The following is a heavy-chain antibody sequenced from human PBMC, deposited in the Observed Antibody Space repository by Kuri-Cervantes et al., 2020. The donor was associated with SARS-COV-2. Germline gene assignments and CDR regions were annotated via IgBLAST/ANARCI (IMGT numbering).Heavy chain of an antibody. V-gene: IGHV4-59*12. CDR2: IYYSGTT. D-gene: IGHD5-18*01. J-gene: IGHJ4*02. CDR3: AREVRGYHYGHFDY. Sequence: GSLRLSCSVSGGSLSPYYWSWIRQPPGTGLEYIGYIYYSGTTNCNPSLKSRVSISVDTSKNQFSLKLNSVTAADTAVYYCAREVRGYHYGHFDYWGQGALVTVSS. CDR1: GGSLSPYY.